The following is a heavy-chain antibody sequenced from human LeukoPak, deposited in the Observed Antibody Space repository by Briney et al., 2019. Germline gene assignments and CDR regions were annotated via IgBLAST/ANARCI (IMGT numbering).Heavy chain of an antibody. CDR2: ITPIFGTA. Sequence: KISCKGSGYSFTSYWIGWVRPAPGQGLEGLEGITPIFGTANYAQKFPGRVTITADESTGTAYMALSSLRSEDTAVYYCARDPQANYYGSGSYFDYWGQGTLVTVSS. CDR3: ARDPQANYYGSGSYFDY. V-gene: IGHV1-69*01. D-gene: IGHD3-10*01. J-gene: IGHJ4*02. CDR1: GYSFTSYW.